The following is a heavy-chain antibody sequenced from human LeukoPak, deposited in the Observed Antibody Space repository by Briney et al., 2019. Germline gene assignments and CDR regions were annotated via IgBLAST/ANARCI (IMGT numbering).Heavy chain of an antibody. CDR3: ARDPRRYSGYEIDY. Sequence: PGGSLRLSCAASGFTFSSYAMHWVRQAPGKGREWVAVISYDGSNKYYADSVKGRFTISRDNSKNTLYLQMNSLRAEDTAVYYCARDPRRYSGYEIDYWGQGTLVTVSS. J-gene: IGHJ4*02. CDR2: ISYDGSNK. D-gene: IGHD5-12*01. CDR1: GFTFSSYA. V-gene: IGHV3-30*04.